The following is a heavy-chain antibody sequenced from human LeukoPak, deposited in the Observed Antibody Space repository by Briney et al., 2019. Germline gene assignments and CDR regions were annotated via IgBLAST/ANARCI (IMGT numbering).Heavy chain of an antibody. J-gene: IGHJ5*02. D-gene: IGHD3-22*01. CDR3: ARDQHYDSSGYYNWFDP. CDR2: IIPIFGTA. V-gene: IGHV1-69*05. CDR1: GGTFSSYA. Sequence: GASVKVSCKASGGTFSSYAISWVRQAPGQGLEWMGGIIPIFGTANYAQKFQGRVTITTDESTSTAYMELSGLRSEDTAVYYCARDQHYDSSGYYNWFDPWGQGTLVTVSS.